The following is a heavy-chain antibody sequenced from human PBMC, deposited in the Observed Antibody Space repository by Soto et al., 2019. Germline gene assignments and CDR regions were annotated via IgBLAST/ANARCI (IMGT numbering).Heavy chain of an antibody. CDR3: AREIRRGDSSGSEFDY. Sequence: SETLSLTCTVSGGSISSGGYYWSWIRQHPGKGLEWIGYIYYSGSTYYNPSLKSRVTISVDTSKNQFSLKLSSVTAADTAVYYCAREIRRGDSSGSEFDYWGQGTLVTVSS. V-gene: IGHV4-31*03. CDR2: IYYSGST. CDR1: GGSISSGGYY. D-gene: IGHD3-22*01. J-gene: IGHJ4*02.